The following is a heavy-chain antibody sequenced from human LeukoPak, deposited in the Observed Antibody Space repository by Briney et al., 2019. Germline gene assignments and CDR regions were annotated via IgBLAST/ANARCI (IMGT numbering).Heavy chain of an antibody. D-gene: IGHD5-18*01. CDR3: VSRPEWIELRLPAIRVFEY. CDR1: GFTFRSYA. J-gene: IGHJ4*02. V-gene: IGHV3-23*01. CDR2: ISGNGGST. Sequence: PGGSLRLSCAASGFTFRSYAMNWVRQAPGKGLYWISFISGNGGSTYYADSVQGRFTISRDNSKNTLYLQMNSLRVEDTAVYYCVSRPEWIELRLPAIRVFEYWGQGTLVTVSS.